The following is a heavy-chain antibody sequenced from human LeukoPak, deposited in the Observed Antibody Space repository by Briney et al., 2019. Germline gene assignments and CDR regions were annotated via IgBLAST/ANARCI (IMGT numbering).Heavy chain of an antibody. CDR3: AKGNAYYYGSGIEWFDP. CDR2: ISYDGSNK. V-gene: IGHV3-30*18. Sequence: GGSLRLSCAASGFTFSSYGMHWVRQAPGKGLEWVAVISYDGSNKYYADSVKGRFTISRDNSKNTLYLQMSSLRAEDTAVYYCAKGNAYYYGSGIEWFDPWGQGTLVTVSS. D-gene: IGHD3-10*01. CDR1: GFTFSSYG. J-gene: IGHJ5*02.